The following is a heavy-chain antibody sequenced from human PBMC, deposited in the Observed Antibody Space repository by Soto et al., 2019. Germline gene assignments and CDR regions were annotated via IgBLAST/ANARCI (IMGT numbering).Heavy chain of an antibody. V-gene: IGHV1-18*01. CDR3: TREGSAPYYYYGMDA. Sequence: ASVKVSCKASGYTFTTYGISWVRQAPGQGLEWLGWINTHNGNTNYAQNLRGRVIMTADTSTSTAYMELRSLRSDDTAIYYCTREGSAPYYYYGMDAWGQGTTVTVSS. CDR1: GYTFTTYG. J-gene: IGHJ6*02. D-gene: IGHD3-10*01. CDR2: INTHNGNT.